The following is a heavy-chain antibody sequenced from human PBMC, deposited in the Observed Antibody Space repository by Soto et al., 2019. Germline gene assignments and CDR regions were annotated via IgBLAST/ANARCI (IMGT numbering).Heavy chain of an antibody. CDR1: GFTFDDYA. Sequence: EVQLVESGGGLVQPGRSLRLSCAASGFTFDDYAMHWVRQAPGKGLEWVSGVSWNSGSIRYADSVKGRFTIFSDNAKNYLYLQVNSLRAEDTALYYCAIAGFWSVYYSLVDSWGQGTMVTVSS. V-gene: IGHV3-9*01. CDR3: AIAGFWSVYYSLVDS. D-gene: IGHD3-3*01. CDR2: VSWNSGSI. J-gene: IGHJ4*02.